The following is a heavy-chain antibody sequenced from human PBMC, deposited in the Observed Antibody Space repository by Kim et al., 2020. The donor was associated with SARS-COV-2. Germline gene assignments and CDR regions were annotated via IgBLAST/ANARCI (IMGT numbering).Heavy chain of an antibody. Sequence: GGSLRLSCAASGFTFTSHAMTWVRQAPGKGLEWVSAISASGGSTYFADSVKGRFTISRDNSKETLYLQMNSLRAEDTAVYYCAKVYQWFGSLGDVWGQGTTVTVSS. CDR3: AKVYQWFGSLGDV. J-gene: IGHJ6*02. CDR1: GFTFTSHA. V-gene: IGHV3-23*01. CDR2: ISASGGST. D-gene: IGHD3-10*01.